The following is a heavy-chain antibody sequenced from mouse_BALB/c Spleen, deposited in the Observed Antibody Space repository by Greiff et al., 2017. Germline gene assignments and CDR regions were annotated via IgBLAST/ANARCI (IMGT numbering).Heavy chain of an antibody. V-gene: IGHV1-80*01. Sequence: QVHVKQSGAELVRPGSSVKISCKASGYAFSSYWMNWVKQRPGQGLEWIGQIYPGDGDTNYNGKFKGKATLTADKSSSTAYMQLSSLTSEDSAVYFCARGWLYAMDYWGQGTSVTVSS. J-gene: IGHJ4*01. CDR2: IYPGDGDT. CDR1: GYAFSSYW. CDR3: ARGWLYAMDY. D-gene: IGHD2-3*01.